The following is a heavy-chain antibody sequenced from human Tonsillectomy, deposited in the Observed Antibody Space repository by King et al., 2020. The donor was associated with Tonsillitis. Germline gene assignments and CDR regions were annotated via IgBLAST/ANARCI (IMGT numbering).Heavy chain of an antibody. Sequence: VQLVESGAEVKKPGASVKVSCKASGYTFTSYGIIWVRQAPGQGLEWMGWISAYNGNTNYAQKLQGRVTMTTDTSTSTAYMELRSLRSDDTAVYYCAKDYYDSSGYQTYNAFDIGGQGTMVTVSS. CDR1: GYTFTSYG. CDR3: AKDYYDSSGYQTYNAFDI. CDR2: ISAYNGNT. J-gene: IGHJ3*02. D-gene: IGHD3-22*01. V-gene: IGHV1-18*04.